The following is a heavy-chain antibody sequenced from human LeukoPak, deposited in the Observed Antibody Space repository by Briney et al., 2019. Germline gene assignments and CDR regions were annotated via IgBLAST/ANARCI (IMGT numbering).Heavy chain of an antibody. CDR3: ARGRSITLLRGVAMSDGFDI. CDR2: IDTSGTYI. Sequence: GGSLRLSCAASGFTFSSYTMNWVRQAPGKGLEWVSFIDTSGTYIYYGESMKGRFTISRDNAKNSLYLQMNGLRAEDTAVYYCARGRSITLLRGVAMSDGFDIWGQGTMVAVSS. V-gene: IGHV3-21*01. D-gene: IGHD3-10*01. CDR1: GFTFSSYT. J-gene: IGHJ3*02.